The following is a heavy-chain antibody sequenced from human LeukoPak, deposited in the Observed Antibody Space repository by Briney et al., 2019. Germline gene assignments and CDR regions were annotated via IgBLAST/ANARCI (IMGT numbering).Heavy chain of an antibody. CDR2: ISTYNGYT. CDR3: ARHRLPRIYYDSSGYYHGVFDI. D-gene: IGHD3-22*01. CDR1: GYTFSNYG. J-gene: IGHJ3*02. V-gene: IGHV1-18*01. Sequence: GASVKVSCKASGYTFSNYGINWVRQAPGQGLEWMGWISTYNGYTNYAQKLQGRVTMTTDTSTSTAYMELRSLTSDDTAVYYCARHRLPRIYYDSSGYYHGVFDIWGQGTMVTVSP.